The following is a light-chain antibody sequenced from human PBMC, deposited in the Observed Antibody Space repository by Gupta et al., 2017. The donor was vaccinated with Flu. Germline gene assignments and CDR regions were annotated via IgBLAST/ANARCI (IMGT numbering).Light chain of an antibody. CDR1: SSDIGAYTY. Sequence: QSALTQPPSVSRAPGPSTAISCPGPSSDIGAYTYVSWYQQHPGKAPKIIIYEVSNRPPGVSNRFSGSKSGNTASLTISGLQAEDEADYYCNSYTTSTTPGVFGGGTKLTVL. CDR3: NSYTTSTTPGV. J-gene: IGLJ3*02. V-gene: IGLV2-14*01. CDR2: EVS.